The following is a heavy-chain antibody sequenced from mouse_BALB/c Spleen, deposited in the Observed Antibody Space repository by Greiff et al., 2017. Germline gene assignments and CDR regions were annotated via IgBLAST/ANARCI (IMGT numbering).Heavy chain of an antibody. J-gene: IGHJ2*01. CDR3: ASYGYDGLDY. V-gene: IGHV1-80*01. D-gene: IGHD2-2*01. CDR1: GYAFSSYW. CDR2: IYPGDGDT. Sequence: QVQLQQSGAELVRPGSSVKISCKASGYAFSSYWMNWVKQRPGQGLEWIGQIYPGDGDTNYNGKFKGKATLTADKSSSTAYMQLSSLTSEDSAVYFCASYGYDGLDYWGQGTTLTVSS.